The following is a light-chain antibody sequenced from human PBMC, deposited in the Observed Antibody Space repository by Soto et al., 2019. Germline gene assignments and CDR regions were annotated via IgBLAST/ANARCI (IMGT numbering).Light chain of an antibody. CDR2: KAS. J-gene: IGKJ5*01. V-gene: IGKV1-5*03. CDR3: QQYHNWPIT. Sequence: DIQMTQSPSTLSASVGDRVTSTCRASQSISSWLAWYQQKPGKAPKLLIYKASSLESGVPSRFSGSGSGTEFTLTISSLQSEDFAVYYCQQYHNWPITFGQGTRLEIK. CDR1: QSISSW.